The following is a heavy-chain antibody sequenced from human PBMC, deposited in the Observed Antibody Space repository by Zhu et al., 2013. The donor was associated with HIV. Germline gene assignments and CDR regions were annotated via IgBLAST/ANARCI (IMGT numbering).Heavy chain of an antibody. Sequence: QVHLLQSGADVKKPGSSVKISCRASGDKFTNFGINWVRQAPGQGLEWMGGIIPDLGMANYPQRLQGRVTISADVSTGTAYMELSRLTSEDTALYYCARDLGAVGGTTGYGLDVWGQGTSVIVS. CDR3: ARDLGAVGGTTGYGLDV. V-gene: IGHV1-69*01. D-gene: IGHD3-16*01. CDR2: IIPDLGMA. J-gene: IGHJ6*02. CDR1: GDKFTNFG.